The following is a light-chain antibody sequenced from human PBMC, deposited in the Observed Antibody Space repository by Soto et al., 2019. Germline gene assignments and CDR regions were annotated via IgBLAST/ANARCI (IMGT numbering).Light chain of an antibody. CDR3: QSYDSSLSGYV. J-gene: IGLJ1*01. CDR1: SSNIGAGYE. Sequence: QSVLTQPPSVSGAPGQRVTISCTGSSSNIGAGYEVHWYQQLPRAAPKLLISGNSNRPSGVPDRCSGSKSGTSASLAITGLQAEDEADYYCQSYDSSLSGYVFGTGTKLTVL. V-gene: IGLV1-40*01. CDR2: GNS.